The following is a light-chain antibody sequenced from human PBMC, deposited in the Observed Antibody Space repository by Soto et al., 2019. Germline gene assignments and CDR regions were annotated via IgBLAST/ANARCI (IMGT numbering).Light chain of an antibody. CDR1: QSVSSSS. Sequence: EIVLTQSPGTLSLSPGERATLSCRASQSVSSSSLAWYQQKPGQAPRLLIYGASSRATGLPDRFSGSGSGTDFNLTISRLEPEDFAVYYCQQYGTPPWTFGQGTRVEIK. CDR2: GAS. V-gene: IGKV3-20*01. J-gene: IGKJ1*01. CDR3: QQYGTPPWT.